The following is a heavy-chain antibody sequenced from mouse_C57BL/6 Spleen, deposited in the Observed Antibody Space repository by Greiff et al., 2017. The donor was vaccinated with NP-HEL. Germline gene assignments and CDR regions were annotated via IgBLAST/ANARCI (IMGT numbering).Heavy chain of an antibody. D-gene: IGHD2-2*01. CDR3: ARSLMVTTPPFAY. J-gene: IGHJ3*01. V-gene: IGHV1-53*01. CDR1: GYTFTSYW. Sequence: QVQLQQPGTELVKPGASVKLSCKASGYTFTSYWMHWVKQRPGQGLEWIGNINPSNGGTNYNEKFKSTATLTVDKSSSTAYMQLSSLTSEDSAVYYCARSLMVTTPPFAYWGQGTLVTVSA. CDR2: INPSNGGT.